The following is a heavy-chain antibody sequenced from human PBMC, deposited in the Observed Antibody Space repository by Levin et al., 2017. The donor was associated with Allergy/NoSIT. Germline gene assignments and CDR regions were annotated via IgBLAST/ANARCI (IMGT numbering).Heavy chain of an antibody. J-gene: IGHJ4*02. CDR2: INGGGGST. CDR1: GFTFSSYA. D-gene: IGHD3-10*01. V-gene: IGHV3-23*01. CDR3: AKGHYYYASGSYYY. Sequence: GESLKISCAASGFTFSSYAMSWVRQAPGKGLEWVSCINGGGGSTYYADSVKGRFTISRDNSKNTLYLQMNSLRAEDTAIYYCAKGHYYYASGSYYYWGQGTLVTVTS.